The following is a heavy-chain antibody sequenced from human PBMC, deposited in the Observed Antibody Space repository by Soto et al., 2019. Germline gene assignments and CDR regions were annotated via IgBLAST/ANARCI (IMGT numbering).Heavy chain of an antibody. Sequence: EVLLVESGGGLVKPGGSLRLSCAASGFTFSTYNMNWVRQAPGKGLEWVSSINGRGNYIYYTDAVKGRFTISRDNAKTSLYLHMNSLRAEDTAVYYCAREDGIVGATSAFDYWGQGTLVTFSS. CDR1: GFTFSTYN. CDR2: INGRGNYI. V-gene: IGHV3-21*01. J-gene: IGHJ4*02. D-gene: IGHD1-26*01. CDR3: AREDGIVGATSAFDY.